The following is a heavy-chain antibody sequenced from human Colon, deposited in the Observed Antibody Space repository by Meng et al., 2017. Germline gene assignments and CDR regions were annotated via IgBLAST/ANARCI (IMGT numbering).Heavy chain of an antibody. CDR3: ARGSGTLRHFNY. CDR1: GGSISNGFFF. V-gene: IGHV4-31*01. Sequence: VQLQESGPVLVKPSQPLYLTCTVSGGSISNGFFFWSWIRQHPLKGLEWIGSVSHTGSTSYNPSIQSLVTISRDTPKNQFSLNLTSVTAADTAVYFCARGSGTLRHFNYWGQGTLVTVSS. CDR2: VSHTGST. J-gene: IGHJ4*02. D-gene: IGHD1-26*01.